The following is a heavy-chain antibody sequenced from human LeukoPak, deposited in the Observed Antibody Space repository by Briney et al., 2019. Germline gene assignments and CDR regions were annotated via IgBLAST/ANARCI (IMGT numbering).Heavy chain of an antibody. CDR3: ARDDYGVFDAFDV. Sequence: SETLSLTCTVSGGSTSSHFWTWIRQPPGKGREWLGYVYNTGSTNYNPSLQSRLTMTLDASKKQFYLKLTSVTAADTAVYFCARDDYGVFDAFDVWGQGTVVTVSS. CDR2: VYNTGST. CDR1: GGSTSSHF. D-gene: IGHD3-16*01. V-gene: IGHV4-59*08. J-gene: IGHJ3*01.